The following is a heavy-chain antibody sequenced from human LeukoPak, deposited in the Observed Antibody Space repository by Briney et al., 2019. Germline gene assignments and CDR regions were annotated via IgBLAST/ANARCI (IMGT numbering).Heavy chain of an antibody. V-gene: IGHV3-48*04. Sequence: GGSLRLSCAASGFTFSTYSMNWVCQAPGKGLEWISYITSDSSTIYYADSVKGRFTISRDNAKNSLYLQMNSLRAEDTAVYYCARSSAYIDYWGQGTLITVSS. D-gene: IGHD3-22*01. CDR2: ITSDSSTI. CDR3: ARSSAYIDY. J-gene: IGHJ4*02. CDR1: GFTFSTYS.